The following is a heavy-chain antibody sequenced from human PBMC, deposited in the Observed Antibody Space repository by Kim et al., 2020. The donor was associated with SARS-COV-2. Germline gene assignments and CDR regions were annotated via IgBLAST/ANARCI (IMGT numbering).Heavy chain of an antibody. D-gene: IGHD1-1*01. Sequence: GSLRLSCAASGFTFSPYSMNWVRQAPGKRLEWVSSISSSSRYTYYADSVKGRFTISRDNAKNSLYLQMHSLRAEDTAVYYCARDREHGDGTFDIWGQGTMVTVSS. CDR2: ISSSSRYT. V-gene: IGHV3-21*01. J-gene: IGHJ3*02. CDR3: ARDREHGDGTFDI. CDR1: GFTFSPYS.